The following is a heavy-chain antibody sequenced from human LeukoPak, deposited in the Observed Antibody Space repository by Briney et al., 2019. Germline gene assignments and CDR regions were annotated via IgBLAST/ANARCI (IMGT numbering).Heavy chain of an antibody. CDR2: TVSRGTT. CDR1: GFTFTSDA. J-gene: IGHJ5*02. D-gene: IGHD6-19*01. Sequence: GGSLRLSCVASGFTFTSDAMNWVRQAPGKGLEWVSSTVSRGTTQYADSVEGRFTVSRDTSKNTLYLQMNSLRADDTAVYYCAKCSTSAYTTGWCNWIDPWGQGTLVTVSS. V-gene: IGHV3-23*01. CDR3: AKCSTSAYTTGWCNWIDP.